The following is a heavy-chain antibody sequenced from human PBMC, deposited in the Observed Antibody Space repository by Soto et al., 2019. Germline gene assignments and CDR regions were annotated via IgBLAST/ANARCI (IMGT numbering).Heavy chain of an antibody. CDR1: GYTFTTYA. CDR3: ARVSPYGSGSDYYGMDV. J-gene: IGHJ6*02. V-gene: IGHV1-3*01. CDR2: INAGNGNI. Sequence: ASVKVSCKVSGYTFTTYAIHWVRQAPGQRLEWMGWINAGNGNIKYSQKFQGRVTITRDTSATTAYMELSSLRSEDTAVYYCARVSPYGSGSDYYGMDVWGQGTSVTVSS. D-gene: IGHD3-10*01.